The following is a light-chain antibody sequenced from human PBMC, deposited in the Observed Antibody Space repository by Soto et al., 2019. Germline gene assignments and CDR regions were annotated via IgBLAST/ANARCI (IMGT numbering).Light chain of an antibody. J-gene: IGKJ5*01. CDR2: GAS. V-gene: IGKV1-33*01. CDR3: QQYDSVFT. CDR1: QDITNY. Sequence: DIQMTQSPSSLSASVRDRGTITFQASQDITNYLNWYQQKPGKAPNLLIYGASNLETGVPSRFSGSGSGTDFTFTISSLQAEDIGTYFCQQYDSVFTFGQGTRLEI.